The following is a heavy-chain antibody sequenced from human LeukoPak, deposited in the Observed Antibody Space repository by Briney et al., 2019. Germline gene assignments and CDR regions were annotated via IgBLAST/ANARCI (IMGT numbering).Heavy chain of an antibody. D-gene: IGHD3-10*01. CDR1: GYTLTELS. V-gene: IGHV1-24*01. Sequence: EASVKVSCKVSGYTLTELSMHWVRQAPGKGLEWMGGFDPEDGETIYAQKFQGRVTMTEDTSTDTAYMELSSLRSEDTAVYYCATAMVRGVGLDYWGQGTLVTVSS. CDR2: FDPEDGET. CDR3: ATAMVRGVGLDY. J-gene: IGHJ4*02.